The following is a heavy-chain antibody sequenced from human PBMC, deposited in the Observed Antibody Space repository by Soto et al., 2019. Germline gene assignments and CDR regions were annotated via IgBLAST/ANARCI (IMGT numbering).Heavy chain of an antibody. V-gene: IGHV4-59*08. CDR3: ARGPYYDHIWNYYYMDV. D-gene: IGHD3-16*01. CDR1: GGSISGSY. CDR2: IYFCGST. J-gene: IGHJ6*03. Sequence: QVQLQESGPGLVKPSETLSLTCTVSGGSISGSYWSWIRQTPGRGLEWIGYIYFCGSTNYNPSLKSRVAISVDTSKTQFSLKLTSVTAADTAVYYCARGPYYDHIWNYYYMDVWGRGTTVTVSS.